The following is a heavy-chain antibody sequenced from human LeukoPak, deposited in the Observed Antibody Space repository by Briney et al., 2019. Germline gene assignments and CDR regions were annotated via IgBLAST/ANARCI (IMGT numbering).Heavy chain of an antibody. CDR2: IYHSGST. Sequence: SETLSLTCTVSGGSISSSSYYWGWIRQPPGKGLEWIGSIYHSGSTYYNPSLKSRVTISIDTSKNQFSLKLSSVTAADTAVYYCARNDYYDSSAGDYWGQGTLVTVSS. D-gene: IGHD3-22*01. V-gene: IGHV4-39*07. CDR1: GGSISSSSYY. CDR3: ARNDYYDSSAGDY. J-gene: IGHJ4*02.